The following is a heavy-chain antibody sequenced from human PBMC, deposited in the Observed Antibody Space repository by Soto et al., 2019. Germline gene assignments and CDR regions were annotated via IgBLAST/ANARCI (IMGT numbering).Heavy chain of an antibody. CDR2: INHSGGT. Sequence: SETLSLTCALYGWSFSAYYWSWIRQPPGKGLEWIGEINHSGGTSYNPSLKSRVTISVDTSKSQFSLKLTSVTAADRAVYYCARGSVDTVDSSGYTRCFDYWGQGTLVTVSS. CDR1: GWSFSAYY. J-gene: IGHJ4*02. CDR3: ARGSVDTVDSSGYTRCFDY. D-gene: IGHD3-22*01. V-gene: IGHV4-34*01.